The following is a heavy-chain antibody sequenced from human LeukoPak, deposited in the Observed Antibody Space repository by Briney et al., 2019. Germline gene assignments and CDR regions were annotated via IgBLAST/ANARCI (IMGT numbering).Heavy chain of an antibody. D-gene: IGHD5-18*01. Sequence: GGSLRLSCAASGFTFSTYWMSWVRQAPGKGLEWVANMNQDGSERNFVDSVKGRFPISRDNAKNSLFLHMNSLRAEETAVYYCARDKGYSQFDYWGQGTLVTVSS. J-gene: IGHJ4*02. CDR1: GFTFSTYW. CDR2: MNQDGSER. V-gene: IGHV3-7*01. CDR3: ARDKGYSQFDY.